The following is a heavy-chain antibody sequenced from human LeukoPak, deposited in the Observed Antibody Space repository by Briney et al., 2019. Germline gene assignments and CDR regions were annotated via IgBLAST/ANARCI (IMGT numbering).Heavy chain of an antibody. J-gene: IGHJ4*02. V-gene: IGHV1-69*04. CDR2: IIPILGIA. CDR3: ARECRDGYNYGDLDY. Sequence: SVKVSCKASGGTFSSYAISWVQQAPGQGLEWMGRIIPILGIANYAQKFQGRVTITADKSTSTAFMELSSLRSEDTAVYYCARECRDGYNYGDLDYWGQGTLVTVSS. CDR1: GGTFSSYA. D-gene: IGHD5-24*01.